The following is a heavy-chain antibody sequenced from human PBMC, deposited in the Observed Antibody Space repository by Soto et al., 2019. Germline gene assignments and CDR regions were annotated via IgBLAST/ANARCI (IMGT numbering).Heavy chain of an antibody. J-gene: IGHJ4*02. CDR3: AKSGSNSLYYFDS. D-gene: IGHD6-6*01. CDR2: IYSGGGST. V-gene: IGHV3-53*01. Sequence: GGSLRLSCAVSGFTVSNNYMSWVRQAPGKGLEYVSLIYSGGGSTYYADSVKGRFTISRDNSKNTLYLQMSSLRAEDTAIYYYAKSGSNSLYYFDSWGQGTLVTVSS. CDR1: GFTVSNNY.